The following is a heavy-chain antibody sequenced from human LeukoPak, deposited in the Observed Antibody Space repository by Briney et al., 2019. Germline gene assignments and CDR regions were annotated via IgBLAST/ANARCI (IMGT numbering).Heavy chain of an antibody. J-gene: IGHJ4*02. CDR3: ARLRGYYVAGDY. V-gene: IGHV3-11*03. CDR1: GFTFSDYY. Sequence: GGSLRLSCAASGFTFSDYYMGWIRQAPGKGLEWVSYITGSSSYTNYADSVKGRFTISRDNAKNSLYLQMNSLRAEDTGVYYCARLRGYYVAGDYWGQGTLVTVSS. CDR2: ITGSSSYT. D-gene: IGHD3-10*02.